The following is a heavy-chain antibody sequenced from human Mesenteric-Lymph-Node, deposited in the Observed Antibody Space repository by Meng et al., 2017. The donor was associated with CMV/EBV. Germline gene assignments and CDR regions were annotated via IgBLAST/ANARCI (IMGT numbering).Heavy chain of an antibody. CDR3: ARVLSDAFDI. CDR2: IQYDGSNE. V-gene: IGHV3-30*02. D-gene: IGHD2/OR15-2a*01. Sequence: GESLKISCAASGFTFSSYGMHWVRQAPGKGLEWVTFIQYDGSNEYYAGSVKGRFTISRDNSKNTLYLRMNSLRGEDTAVYYCARVLSDAFDIWGQGTMVTVSS. CDR1: GFTFSSYG. J-gene: IGHJ3*02.